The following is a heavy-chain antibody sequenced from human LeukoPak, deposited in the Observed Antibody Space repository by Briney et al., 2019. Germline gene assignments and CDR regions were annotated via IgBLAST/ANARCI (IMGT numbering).Heavy chain of an antibody. CDR2: IYYSGST. Sequence: SETLSLTCTVSSGSISSYYWSWIRQPPGKGLEWIGYIYYSGSTNYNPSLKSRVTISVDTSKNQFSLKLSSVTAADTAVYYCARELGDGYNWEEFDYWGQGTLVTVSS. D-gene: IGHD5-24*01. J-gene: IGHJ4*02. V-gene: IGHV4-59*01. CDR1: SGSISSYY. CDR3: ARELGDGYNWEEFDY.